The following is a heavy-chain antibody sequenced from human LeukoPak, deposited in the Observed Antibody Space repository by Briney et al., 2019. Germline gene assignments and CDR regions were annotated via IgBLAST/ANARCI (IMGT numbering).Heavy chain of an antibody. D-gene: IGHD3-22*01. CDR2: LYYSGST. J-gene: IGHJ4*02. Sequence: PSETLSLTCTVSGGSISTSSYYWGWIRQPPGKGLEWIGSLYYSGSTYYNPSLKSRVTISVDTSKNQFSLKLSSVTAADTAVYYCASEGLLYDSSGYIPFDYWGQGTLVTVSS. V-gene: IGHV4-39*07. CDR3: ASEGLLYDSSGYIPFDY. CDR1: GGSISTSSYY.